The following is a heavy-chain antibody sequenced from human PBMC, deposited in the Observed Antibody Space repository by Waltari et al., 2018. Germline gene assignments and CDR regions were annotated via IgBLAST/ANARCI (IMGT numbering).Heavy chain of an antibody. V-gene: IGHV4-39*07. J-gene: IGHJ4*02. Sequence: QLQLQESGPGLVKPSETLSLTCTVSRSSIRNNNYYCGWVRQPPGKGLEWIGSFYKSGTTYYNPSLKSRVTISVDTSNNQFSLKLNSVTAADTAVYYCVRGYPDIVATISDYWGQGTLVIVSS. CDR2: FYKSGTT. D-gene: IGHD5-12*01. CDR1: RSSIRNNNYY. CDR3: VRGYPDIVATISDY.